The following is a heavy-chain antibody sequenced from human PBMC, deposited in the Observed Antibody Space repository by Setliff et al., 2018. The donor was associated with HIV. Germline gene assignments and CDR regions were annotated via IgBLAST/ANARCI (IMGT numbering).Heavy chain of an antibody. J-gene: IGHJ3*02. CDR2: IRYDGSDK. D-gene: IGHD1-7*01. CDR3: AKDGDYSNWDYDAFDI. Sequence: PGGSLRLSCEISGFTFSNYGMHWVRQAPGKGLEWVAFIRYDGSDKYYVDSVKGRFTVSRDNSKNTLYLQMNSLRPEDTALYYCAKDGDYSNWDYDAFDIWGQGTMVTVSS. V-gene: IGHV3-30*02. CDR1: GFTFSNYG.